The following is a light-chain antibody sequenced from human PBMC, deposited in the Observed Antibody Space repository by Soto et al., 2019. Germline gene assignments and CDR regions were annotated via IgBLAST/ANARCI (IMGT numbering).Light chain of an antibody. J-gene: IGKJ2*01. V-gene: IGKV3-20*01. Sequence: EIVLTQSPGTLSLSPGERATLSCRASQSVSSNYLAWFQQKPGQAPKLLIYGASSRASGIPDRFSGSGSGTDFTLTISRLEPEDFVVYYCQQYGISSYTFGQGTKLELK. CDR1: QSVSSNY. CDR2: GAS. CDR3: QQYGISSYT.